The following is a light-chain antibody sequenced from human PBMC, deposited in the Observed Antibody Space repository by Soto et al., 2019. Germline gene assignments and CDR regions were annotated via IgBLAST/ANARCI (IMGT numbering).Light chain of an antibody. V-gene: IGKV1-5*01. CDR2: DAF. CDR1: QSISKC. CDR3: QQSSSSSAT. J-gene: IGKJ2*01. Sequence: DIQMTQYPSTLSASVGDRVTITCRASQSISKCLALYQQKPGKAPSILLYDAFSLESGVPSRFSGSGSGTEFTLTLSSRQPDDFAAYYCQQSSSSSATFGQRKKLEIK.